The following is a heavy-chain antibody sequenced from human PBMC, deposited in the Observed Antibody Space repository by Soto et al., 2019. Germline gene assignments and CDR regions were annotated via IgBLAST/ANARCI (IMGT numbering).Heavy chain of an antibody. Sequence: GGSLRHSCAASGFTFSYYYMSWIRPAPGLGLEWLSYISSSSSYTNYADSVKGRFTISRDNAKNSLFLQMNSMRADDTAVYYWARDLSSSSTNYFDSWGQGTLVTVSS. CDR2: ISSSSSYT. J-gene: IGHJ4*02. CDR3: ARDLSSSSTNYFDS. CDR1: GFTFSYYY. V-gene: IGHV3-11*06.